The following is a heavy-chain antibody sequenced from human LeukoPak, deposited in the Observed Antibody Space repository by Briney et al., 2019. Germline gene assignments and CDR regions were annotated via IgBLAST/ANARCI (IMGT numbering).Heavy chain of an antibody. Sequence: GGSLRLSCVASGFTFSGYWTSWVRQAPGKGLEWVANINQGGSEIYYADSVKGRSTISRDNAKNSLYLQMNSLRAEDTAVYYCARGPSYCGANCYYYFDYWGQGTLVTVSS. CDR2: INQGGSEI. CDR3: ARGPSYCGANCYYYFDY. J-gene: IGHJ4*02. CDR1: GFTFSGYW. V-gene: IGHV3-7*01. D-gene: IGHD2-21*01.